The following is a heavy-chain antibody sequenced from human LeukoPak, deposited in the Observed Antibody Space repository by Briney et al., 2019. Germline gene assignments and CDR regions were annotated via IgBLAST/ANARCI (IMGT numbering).Heavy chain of an antibody. J-gene: IGHJ4*02. V-gene: IGHV3-9*01. CDR2: ISWSSGSI. D-gene: IGHD6-19*01. CDR3: AKDGGAYSSGWYPT. Sequence: GGSLRLSCAASGFTFDDYAMHWVRQAPGKGLEWVSGISWSSGSIGYADSVKGRFTISRDNAKNSLYLQMNSLRAEDAALYYCAKDGGAYSSGWYPTWGQGTLVTVSS. CDR1: GFTFDDYA.